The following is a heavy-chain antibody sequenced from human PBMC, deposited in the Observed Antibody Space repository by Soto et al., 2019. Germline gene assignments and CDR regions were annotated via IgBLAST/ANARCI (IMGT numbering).Heavy chain of an antibody. CDR1: GFRFGEHS. J-gene: IGHJ4*02. CDR3: ARLPKGSMVTS. V-gene: IGHV3-48*02. Sequence: GSLRLSCAASGFRFGEHSMNWVRQAPGKGLEWLSYITSSGDSIYYADSVKGRFTVSRDNAKNSLFLHMNSLRDDDTAVYYCARLPKGSMVTSWGQGTLVTVSS. D-gene: IGHD2-21*02. CDR2: ITSSGDSI.